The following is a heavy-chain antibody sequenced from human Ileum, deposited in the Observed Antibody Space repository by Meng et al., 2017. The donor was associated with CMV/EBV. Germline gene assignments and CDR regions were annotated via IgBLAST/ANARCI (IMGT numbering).Heavy chain of an antibody. CDR3: ARDLTNKWFYY. Sequence: QRTGLGPGPAKPSATLSPTSHSPGAPIRNVSHSWAWFRQSPGKAPEWIGSMFFSGIADYNPSLKSRVTISLHATQKQFSLRLTSVTAADSAVYFCARDLTNKWFYYWGQGTLVTVSS. D-gene: IGHD1-26*01. CDR1: GAPIRNVSHS. CDR2: MFFSGIA. J-gene: IGHJ4*02. V-gene: IGHV4-39*07.